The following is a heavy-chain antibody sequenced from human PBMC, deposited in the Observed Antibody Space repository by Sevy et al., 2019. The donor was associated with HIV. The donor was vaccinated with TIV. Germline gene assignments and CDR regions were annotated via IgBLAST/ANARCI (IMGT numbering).Heavy chain of an antibody. V-gene: IGHV3-53*01. J-gene: IGHJ3*01. D-gene: IGHD3-3*01. CDR3: ATQKDGYKFAEDGSLQFFPDAIDV. CDR2: FYVGGDK. Sequence: GGSLILSCAASGFGVNNKYMSWVRQAPGEGLEWVTIFYVGGDKYYTESVKGRFTISRDTSKNILYLQMHGLRPDDTAVYYCATQKDGYKFAEDGSLQFFPDAIDVWGQGTMVTVSS. CDR1: GFGVNNKY.